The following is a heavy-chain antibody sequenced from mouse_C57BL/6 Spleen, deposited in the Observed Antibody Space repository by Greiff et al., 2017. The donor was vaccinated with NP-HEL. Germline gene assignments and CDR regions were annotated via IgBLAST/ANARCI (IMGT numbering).Heavy chain of an antibody. CDR1: GYTFTSYW. Sequence: VQLQQSGTVLARPGASVKMSCKTSGYTFTSYWMHWVKQRPGQGLEWIGAIYPGNSDTSYNQKFKGKAKLTAVTSASTAYMELSSLTNEDSAVYYCTGLHGYYGSSSEDYWGQGTTLTVSS. CDR3: TGLHGYYGSSSEDY. V-gene: IGHV1-5*01. CDR2: IYPGNSDT. D-gene: IGHD1-1*01. J-gene: IGHJ2*01.